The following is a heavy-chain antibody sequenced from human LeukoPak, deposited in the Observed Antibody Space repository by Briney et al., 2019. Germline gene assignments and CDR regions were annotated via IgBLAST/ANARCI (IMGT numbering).Heavy chain of an antibody. V-gene: IGHV1-69*13. D-gene: IGHD1-1*01. CDR2: IIPIFGTA. Sequence: GASVKVSCKASGGTFSSYAISWVRQAPGQGLEWMGGIIPIFGTANYAQKFQGRVTITADESTSTAYMELSSLRSEDTAVYYCARAATGQHSWNSGNFDYWGQGTLVTVSS. CDR3: ARAATGQHSWNSGNFDY. J-gene: IGHJ4*02. CDR1: GGTFSSYA.